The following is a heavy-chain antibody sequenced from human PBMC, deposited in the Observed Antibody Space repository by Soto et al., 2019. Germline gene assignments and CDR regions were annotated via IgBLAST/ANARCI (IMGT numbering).Heavy chain of an antibody. J-gene: IGHJ6*02. CDR1: GGSFSGYF. D-gene: IGHD1-1*01. CDR2: INHSGST. Sequence: QVQLQQWGAGLLKPSETLSLTCVVYGGSFSGYFWSWIRQPPGKGLEWIGEINHSGSTDYNPSLESRITISVDTSKNQLSLKLTSVTTADAAVYYCARNHQLGSYGLDVWGQGTTVTVSS. V-gene: IGHV4-34*01. CDR3: ARNHQLGSYGLDV.